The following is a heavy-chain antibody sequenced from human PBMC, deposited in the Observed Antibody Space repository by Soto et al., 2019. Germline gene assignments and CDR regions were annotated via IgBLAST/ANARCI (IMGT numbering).Heavy chain of an antibody. Sequence: GGSLRLSCAASGFTFSDYYMSWIRQAPGKGLEWVSYISSSGSTIYYADSVKGRFTISRDNAKNSLYLQMNSLRAEDTAVYYCAREYSSSSFSFDIWGQGTMVTVSS. V-gene: IGHV3-11*01. CDR3: AREYSSSSFSFDI. D-gene: IGHD6-6*01. J-gene: IGHJ3*02. CDR1: GFTFSDYY. CDR2: ISSSGSTI.